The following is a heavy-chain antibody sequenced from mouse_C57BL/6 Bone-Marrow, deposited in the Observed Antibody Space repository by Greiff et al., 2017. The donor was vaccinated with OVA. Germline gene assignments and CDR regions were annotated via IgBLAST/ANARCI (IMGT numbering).Heavy chain of an antibody. V-gene: IGHV2-5*01. CDR1: GFSLTSYG. Sequence: QVQLQQSGPGLVQPSQSLSITCTVSGFSLTSYGVHWVRQSPGKGLEWLGVIWRGGSTDYNAAFMSRLSITKDNSKSQVFFKMNSLQADDTAIYYCAKNEAAFWSNYWYFDVWGTGTTVTVSS. CDR3: AKNEAAFWSNYWYFDV. CDR2: IWRGGST. J-gene: IGHJ1*03. D-gene: IGHD2-5*01.